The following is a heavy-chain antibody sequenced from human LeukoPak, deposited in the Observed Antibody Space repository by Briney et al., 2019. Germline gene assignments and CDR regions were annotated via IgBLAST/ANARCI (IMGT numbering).Heavy chain of an antibody. J-gene: IGHJ5*02. CDR3: AKQDCSGGSCYSGGWFDP. CDR2: IYHSGST. Sequence: SGTLSLTCAVSGGSISSSNWWTWVRQPPGKGLEWIGEIYHSGSTNYNPSLKSRVTISVDTSKNQFSLKLSSVTAADTAVYYCAKQDCSGGSCYSGGWFDPWGQGTLVTVSS. CDR1: GGSISSSNW. D-gene: IGHD2-15*01. V-gene: IGHV4-4*02.